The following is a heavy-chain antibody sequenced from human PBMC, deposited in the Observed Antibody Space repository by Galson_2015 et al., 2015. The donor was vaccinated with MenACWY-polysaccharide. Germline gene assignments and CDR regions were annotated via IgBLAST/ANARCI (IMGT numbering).Heavy chain of an antibody. CDR2: ISYDGSNE. J-gene: IGHJ6*03. CDR3: AKDLWYSSSWYYYYYYMDV. D-gene: IGHD6-13*01. CDR1: GFTFSSYG. V-gene: IGHV3-30*18. Sequence: SLRLSCAASGFTFSSYGMHWVRQAPGKGLEWVAVISYDGSNEYYADSVKGRFTISRDNSKNTLYLQMNSLRAEDTAVYYCAKDLWYSSSWYYYYYYMDVWGKGTTVTVSS.